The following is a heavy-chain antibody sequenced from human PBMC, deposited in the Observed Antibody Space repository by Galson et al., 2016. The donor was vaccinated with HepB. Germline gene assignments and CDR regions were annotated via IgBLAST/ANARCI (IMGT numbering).Heavy chain of an antibody. J-gene: IGHJ6*02. CDR2: ISYDGSNK. CDR3: AREVHSDDFWSGYTLSYYGMDV. V-gene: IGHV3-30*04. CDR1: GFTFSSYA. Sequence: SLRLSCAASGFTFSSYAMHWVRQAPGKGLEWVAVISYDGSNKYYADSVKGRFTISRDNSKNTLYLQMNRLRPEDTAVYYCAREVHSDDFWSGYTLSYYGMDVWGQGTAVTVPS. D-gene: IGHD3-3*01.